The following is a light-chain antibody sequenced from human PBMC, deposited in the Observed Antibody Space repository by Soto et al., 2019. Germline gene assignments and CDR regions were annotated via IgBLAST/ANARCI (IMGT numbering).Light chain of an antibody. J-gene: IGKJ4*01. V-gene: IGKV3-20*01. Sequence: EIVLTQSPGTLSLSPGERATLSCRASQTISSSYLDWYQQKPGQAPRLLIYGASSRDTGIPDRFSGSGSGTDFTLTISRLEPEDFVVYSCQHYGSSRLTFGGGTKVEIK. CDR2: GAS. CDR3: QHYGSSRLT. CDR1: QTISSSY.